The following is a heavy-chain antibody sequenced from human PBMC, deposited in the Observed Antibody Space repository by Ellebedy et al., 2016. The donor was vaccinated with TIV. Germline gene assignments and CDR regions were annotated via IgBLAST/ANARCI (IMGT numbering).Heavy chain of an antibody. V-gene: IGHV3-7*01. CDR1: GFTFSRFW. J-gene: IGHJ4*02. Sequence: PGGSLRLSCAASGFTFSRFWMAWVRQAPGKGLEWVATINQGGSETYYVDSVKGRFTISRDNSKNSLYLQMNSLRADDTALYYCVSAARGSGAYESFWGQGTLVTVSS. CDR2: INQGGSET. D-gene: IGHD5-12*01. CDR3: VSAARGSGAYESF.